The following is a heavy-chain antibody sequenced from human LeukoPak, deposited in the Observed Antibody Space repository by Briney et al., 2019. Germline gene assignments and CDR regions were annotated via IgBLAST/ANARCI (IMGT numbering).Heavy chain of an antibody. CDR1: GDSISSGDYF. V-gene: IGHV4-31*03. CDR3: ARGGRIVGAIWWKGHDAFDI. J-gene: IGHJ3*02. CDR2: IYHSGTT. Sequence: SETLSLTCNVSGDSISSGDYFWSWIRQRPGEGLEWIGYIYHSGTTYYKPSLRRRLTISVDTSRNQFSLRLTSVTAADTAVYYCARGGRIVGAIWWKGHDAFDIWGQGTMVTVSS. D-gene: IGHD1-26*01.